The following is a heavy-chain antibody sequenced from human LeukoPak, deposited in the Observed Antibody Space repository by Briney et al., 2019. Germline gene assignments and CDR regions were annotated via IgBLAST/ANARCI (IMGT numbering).Heavy chain of an antibody. J-gene: IGHJ3*02. V-gene: IGHV1-69*13. Sequence: SVKVSCKASGGTFSSYAISWVRQAPGQGLEWMGGIIPIFGTANYAQKFQGRVTITADESTSTAYMELSSLRSEDTAVYYCASTVVPAAIPDPDAFDIWGQGTMVTVSS. CDR1: GGTFSSYA. CDR3: ASTVVPAAIPDPDAFDI. D-gene: IGHD2-2*02. CDR2: IIPIFGTA.